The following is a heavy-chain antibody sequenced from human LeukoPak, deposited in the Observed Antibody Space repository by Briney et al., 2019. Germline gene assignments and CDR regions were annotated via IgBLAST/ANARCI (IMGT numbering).Heavy chain of an antibody. Sequence: GGSLRLSCAASGFTFSSYAIHWVRQAPGKGLEWVAIISYDGSNKYYADSVKGRFTISRDNSRNTLYLQMNSLRAEDTAVYYCAGPNYYGSGSSLYYFDYWGQGTLVTVSS. CDR1: GFTFSSYA. CDR2: ISYDGSNK. D-gene: IGHD3-10*01. CDR3: AGPNYYGSGSSLYYFDY. V-gene: IGHV3-30*03. J-gene: IGHJ4*02.